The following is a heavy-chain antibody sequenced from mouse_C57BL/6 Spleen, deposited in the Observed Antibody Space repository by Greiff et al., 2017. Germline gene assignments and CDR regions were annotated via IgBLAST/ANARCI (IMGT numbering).Heavy chain of an antibody. D-gene: IGHD1-1*02. CDR1: GFNIKDYY. CDR2: IDPEDGET. J-gene: IGHJ2*01. V-gene: IGHV14-2*01. Sequence: VQLQQSGAELVKPGASVKLSCTASGFNIKDYYMHWVKQRPEQGLEWIGRIDPEDGETKYAPNFQGKATITANTSSNTAYLQLSSLTSEDTAVYYCAEGGPYYFDGWGQGTTLTVSS. CDR3: AEGGPYYFDG.